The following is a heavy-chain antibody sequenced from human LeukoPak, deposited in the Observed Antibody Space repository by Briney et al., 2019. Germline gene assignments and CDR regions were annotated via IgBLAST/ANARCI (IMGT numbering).Heavy chain of an antibody. V-gene: IGHV5-51*01. Sequence: GESLKISCKVSGYNFTSYWIGWVRQMPGKGLEWMGIIYPGDSDTRYSPSFQGQVNISADTSISTAYLQWSSLKASDTAMYYCARRAAAWELLDYWGQGTLVTVSS. J-gene: IGHJ4*02. CDR2: IYPGDSDT. D-gene: IGHD1-26*01. CDR1: GYNFTSYW. CDR3: ARRAAAWELLDY.